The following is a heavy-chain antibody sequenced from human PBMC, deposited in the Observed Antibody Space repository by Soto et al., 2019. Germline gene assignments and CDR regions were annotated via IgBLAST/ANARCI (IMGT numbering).Heavy chain of an antibody. J-gene: IGHJ4*02. Sequence: SVKVSGKASGVTFSSYAISWVRQAPGQGLEWMGGIIPIFGTANYAQKFQGRVTITADKSTSTAYMELSSLRSEDTAVYYCARDWGDSSGYYCYSWGQGTLVTVSS. D-gene: IGHD3-22*01. CDR2: IIPIFGTA. CDR1: GVTFSSYA. CDR3: ARDWGDSSGYYCYS. V-gene: IGHV1-69*06.